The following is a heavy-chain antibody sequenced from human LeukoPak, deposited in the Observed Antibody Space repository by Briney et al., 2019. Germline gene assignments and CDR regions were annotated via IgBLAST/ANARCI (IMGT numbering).Heavy chain of an antibody. CDR3: ARHITGCSNGVCYVFDI. J-gene: IGHJ3*02. D-gene: IGHD2-8*01. Sequence: PSETLSLTCTVSGGSISSGDYYWSWIRQPPGKGLEWIGYIYYSGSTYYNPSLKSRVTISVDTSKNQFSLRLNSVTAADTAVYYCARHITGCSNGVCYVFDIWGQGTMVTVSS. CDR1: GGSISSGDYY. V-gene: IGHV4-30-4*01. CDR2: IYYSGST.